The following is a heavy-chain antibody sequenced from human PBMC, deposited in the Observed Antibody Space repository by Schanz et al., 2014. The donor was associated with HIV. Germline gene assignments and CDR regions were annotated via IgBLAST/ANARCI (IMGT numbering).Heavy chain of an antibody. J-gene: IGHJ6*02. V-gene: IGHV4-34*01. CDR2: INHSGNT. D-gene: IGHD4-17*01. CDR1: GGSFRGFY. CDR3: GRGTRYERDYVGPRSDGMDV. Sequence: QVLLHQWGAGLLKPSETLSLTCAVYGGSFRGFYWNWIRQAPGKGLEWIGEINHSGNTYKKPSLKSRVTISVDPPKTQFSLTLPSVTAADTAVYFCGRGTRYERDYVGPRSDGMDVWGQGTTVIVSS.